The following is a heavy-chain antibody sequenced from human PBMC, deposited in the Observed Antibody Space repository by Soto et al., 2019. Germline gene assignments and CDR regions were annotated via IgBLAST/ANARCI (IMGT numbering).Heavy chain of an antibody. J-gene: IGHJ6*02. V-gene: IGHV5-10-1*01. CDR2: IDPSDSYT. D-gene: IGHD2-2*01. CDR1: GYSFTSYW. Sequence: PGESLKISCKGSGYSFTSYWISWVRQMPGKGLEWMGRIDPSDSYTNYSPSFQGHVTISADKSISTAYLQWSSLKASDTAMYYCARLVGYCSSTSCYGMDVWGQGTTVTVS. CDR3: ARLVGYCSSTSCYGMDV.